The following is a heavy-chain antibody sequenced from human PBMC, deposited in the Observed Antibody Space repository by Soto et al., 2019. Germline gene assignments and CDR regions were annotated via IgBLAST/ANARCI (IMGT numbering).Heavy chain of an antibody. D-gene: IGHD1-26*01. V-gene: IGHV3-23*01. CDR3: AKWTSLWAYYYYYGMDV. CDR1: GFTFSSYA. CDR2: ISGSGGST. Sequence: PGGSLRLSCAASGFTFSSYAMSWVRQAPGKGLEWVSAISGSGGSTYYADSVKGRFTISRDNSKNTLYLQMNSLRAEDTAVYYCAKWTSLWAYYYYYGMDVWGQGTTVTVSS. J-gene: IGHJ6*02.